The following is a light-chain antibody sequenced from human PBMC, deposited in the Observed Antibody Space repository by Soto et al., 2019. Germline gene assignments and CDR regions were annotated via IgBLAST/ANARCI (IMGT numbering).Light chain of an antibody. CDR1: SSNIGNNA. CDR2: FDD. V-gene: IGLV1-36*01. Sequence: QSVLTQPPSVSEAPRQRVTISCSGSSSNIGNNAVNWYQHLPGKTPKLLVYFDDLLASGVSDRFSASKSGTSASLAISGLQSEDEADYYCAAWDDGLNGLVFGGGTKLTVL. J-gene: IGLJ2*01. CDR3: AAWDDGLNGLV.